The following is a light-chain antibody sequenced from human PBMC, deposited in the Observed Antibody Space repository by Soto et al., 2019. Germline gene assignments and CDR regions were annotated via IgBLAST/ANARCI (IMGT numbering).Light chain of an antibody. J-gene: IGKJ1*01. CDR1: QSIGSW. CDR2: KAS. Sequence: DLQMTQSPSTLSASVGDRVTITCRASQSIGSWLAWYQQKPGKAPKLLIYKASSLESGVPSRFSGSGSGTEFTLTISSLQPDDFATYYCQQSWTFGQGTKVEIK. CDR3: QQSWT. V-gene: IGKV1-5*03.